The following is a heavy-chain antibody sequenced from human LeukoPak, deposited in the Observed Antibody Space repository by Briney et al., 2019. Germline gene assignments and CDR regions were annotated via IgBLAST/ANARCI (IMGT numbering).Heavy chain of an antibody. J-gene: IGHJ4*02. CDR3: ARDHTYRGLDY. V-gene: IGHV1-69*05. Sequence: ASVKLSCKASGFTFSSYAISWVRQAPGQGLEWMGGISPIVGTSNYAHTLQGRVTITTDESTSTAYMELSSLRSEDTAVYYCARDHTYRGLDYWGQGTLVTVSS. D-gene: IGHD1-26*01. CDR2: ISPIVGTS. CDR1: GFTFSSYA.